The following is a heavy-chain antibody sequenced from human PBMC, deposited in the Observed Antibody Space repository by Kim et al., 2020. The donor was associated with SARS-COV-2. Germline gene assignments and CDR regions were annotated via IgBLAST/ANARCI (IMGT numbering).Heavy chain of an antibody. CDR3: ARDGLTYYYDSSGEQLDY. D-gene: IGHD3-22*01. Sequence: KGRITNSRDNAKNSLYLQMNSLRAEDTAVYYCARDGLTYYYDSSGEQLDYWGQGTLVTVSS. V-gene: IGHV3-11*06. J-gene: IGHJ4*02.